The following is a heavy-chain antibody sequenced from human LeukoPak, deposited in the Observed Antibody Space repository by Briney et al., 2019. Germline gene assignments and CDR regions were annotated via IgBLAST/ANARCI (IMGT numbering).Heavy chain of an antibody. V-gene: IGHV4-34*01. J-gene: IGHJ4*02. D-gene: IGHD6-19*01. Sequence: KAPETLSLTCAGSGGAFTGYYWSWIRQPPGKGLEWIGEINHSGATNYNPPLKSRVTISVDTSKNQFSLRLTSVSAADTGVYYCATPTRGGIAVTGTFGHWGQGTQVTVSS. CDR2: INHSGAT. CDR3: ATPTRGGIAVTGTFGH. CDR1: GGAFTGYY.